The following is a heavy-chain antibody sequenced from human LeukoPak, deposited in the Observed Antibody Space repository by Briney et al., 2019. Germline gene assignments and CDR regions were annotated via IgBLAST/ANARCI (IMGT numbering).Heavy chain of an antibody. CDR3: ASGRDGYNLNDAFDI. D-gene: IGHD5-24*01. Sequence: GASVKVSCKASGYTFTGYYMHWVRQAPGQGLEWMGWINPDSGGTNYAQKFQGRVTITADESTSTAYMELSSLRSEDTAVYYCASGRDGYNLNDAFDIWGQGTMVTVSS. V-gene: IGHV1-2*02. J-gene: IGHJ3*02. CDR1: GYTFTGYY. CDR2: INPDSGGT.